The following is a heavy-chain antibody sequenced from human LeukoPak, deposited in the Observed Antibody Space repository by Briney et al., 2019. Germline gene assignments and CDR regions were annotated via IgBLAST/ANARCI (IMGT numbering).Heavy chain of an antibody. J-gene: IGHJ4*02. Sequence: SETLSLTCTVSGGSISSGCYYWSWIRQHPGKGLEWIGYIYYSGSTYYNPSLKSRVTISVDTSKNQFSLKLSSVTAADTAVYYCARVGDLSNPFDYWGQGTLVTVSS. CDR2: IYYSGST. CDR1: GGSISSGCYY. D-gene: IGHD4-11*01. V-gene: IGHV4-31*03. CDR3: ARVGDLSNPFDY.